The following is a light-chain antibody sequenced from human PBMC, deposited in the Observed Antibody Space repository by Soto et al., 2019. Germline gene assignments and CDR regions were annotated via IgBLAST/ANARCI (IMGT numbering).Light chain of an antibody. J-gene: IGKJ1*01. V-gene: IGKV1-39*01. CDR3: QQSFNTPWT. CDR2: AAY. CDR1: QSIGGY. Sequence: DIQMTQSPSSLSASVGDRVTITFRASQSIGGYLNWYQQKPAKAPNLLIYAAYNLHSGAPSRFSGSGSGTHFTLTINSLQPEHFAPYYCQQSFNTPWTFGQGTKV.